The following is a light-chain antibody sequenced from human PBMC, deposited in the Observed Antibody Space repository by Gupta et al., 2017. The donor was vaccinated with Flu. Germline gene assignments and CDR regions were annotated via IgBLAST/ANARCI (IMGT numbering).Light chain of an antibody. CDR1: QSISSW. Sequence: DIQMTQSPSTLSASVGDGVTITCRASQSISSWVAWYQQRPGKAPKFLIHKASSLESGVPSRFSGSGSGTEFTLTISSLQPEDFATYYCQQYKSYALTFGGGTKVEMK. V-gene: IGKV1-5*03. J-gene: IGKJ4*01. CDR3: QQYKSYALT. CDR2: KAS.